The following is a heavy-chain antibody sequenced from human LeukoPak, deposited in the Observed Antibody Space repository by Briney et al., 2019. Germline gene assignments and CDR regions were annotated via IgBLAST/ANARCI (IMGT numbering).Heavy chain of an antibody. Sequence: KPGGSLRLSCAASGFTFSSYSMNWVRQAPGKGLEWVSSISSSSSYIYYADSVKGRFAISRDNAKNLLYLQMNSLRAEDTAVYYCARLYYSYGYDRYFDLWGRGTLVTVSS. CDR2: ISSSSSYI. J-gene: IGHJ2*01. V-gene: IGHV3-21*01. CDR3: ARLYYSYGYDRYFDL. CDR1: GFTFSSYS. D-gene: IGHD5-18*01.